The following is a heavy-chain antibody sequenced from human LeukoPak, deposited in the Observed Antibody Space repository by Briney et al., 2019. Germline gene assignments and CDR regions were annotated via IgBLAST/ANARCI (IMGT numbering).Heavy chain of an antibody. J-gene: IGHJ4*02. CDR1: GFTFSSYA. V-gene: IGHV3-30-3*01. Sequence: GDSLRLSCAASGFTFSSYAMHWVRQAPGKGLEWVAVISYDGSNKYYADSVKGRFTISRDNSKNTLYLQMNSLRAEDTAVYYCAVNMATSFDYWGQGTLVTVSS. CDR2: ISYDGSNK. D-gene: IGHD5-24*01. CDR3: AVNMATSFDY.